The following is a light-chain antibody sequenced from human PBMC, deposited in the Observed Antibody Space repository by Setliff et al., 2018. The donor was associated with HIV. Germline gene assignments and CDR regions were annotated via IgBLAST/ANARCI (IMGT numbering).Light chain of an antibody. J-gene: IGLJ3*02. CDR2: DVS. Sequence: QSVLTQPASVSGSPGQSITISCTGTSGDIGGYNYVSWYQLHPGKAPKLLIDDVSNRPSGVSKHFSGSKSGNTASLTISGLQAEDEADYYCSSYTTNNTLVFGGGTKVTVL. CDR1: SGDIGGYNY. CDR3: SSYTTNNTLV. V-gene: IGLV2-14*03.